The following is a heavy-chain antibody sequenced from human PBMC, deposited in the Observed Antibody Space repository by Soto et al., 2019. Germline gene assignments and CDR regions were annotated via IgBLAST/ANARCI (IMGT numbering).Heavy chain of an antibody. CDR3: ARRRAFITTGYYGMDV. CDR2: IIPIFGTA. D-gene: IGHD3-3*01. V-gene: IGHV1-69*01. J-gene: IGHJ6*02. Sequence: QVQLVQSGAEVQKPGSSVKVSCKASGGTFSSYAISWVRQAPGQGLEWMGGIIPIFGTANYAQKFQGRVKITADESTSTAYMELSSLRSEDTAVYYCARRRAFITTGYYGMDVWGQGTTVTVSS. CDR1: GGTFSSYA.